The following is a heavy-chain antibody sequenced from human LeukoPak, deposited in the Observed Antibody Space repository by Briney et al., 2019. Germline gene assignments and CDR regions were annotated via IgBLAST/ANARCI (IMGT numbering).Heavy chain of an antibody. J-gene: IGHJ4*02. V-gene: IGHV3-20*04. CDR2: INWNGGST. D-gene: IGHD6-19*01. Sequence: AGGSLRLSCAASGFTFDDYGMSWVRQAPGKGLEWVSGINWNGGSTGYADSVRGRFTISRDNAKNSLYLQMNSLRAEDTALYYCARVKSGYSSGWYEDYFDYWGQGTLVTVSS. CDR1: GFTFDDYG. CDR3: ARVKSGYSSGWYEDYFDY.